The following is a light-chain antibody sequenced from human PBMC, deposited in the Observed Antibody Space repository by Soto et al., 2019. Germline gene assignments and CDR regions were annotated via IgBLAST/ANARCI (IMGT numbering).Light chain of an antibody. CDR1: HGISSW. V-gene: IGKV1D-12*01. J-gene: IGKJ4*02. Sequence: EIDITQSPASVSVSVGDRVTITCRASHGISSWLAWYQQKPGKAPKLLIYAASSMQSGVPARFSGSGSGTDFTLTISSLQPEDFATYYCQQYNSFPLTFGGGTKVDIK. CDR3: QQYNSFPLT. CDR2: AAS.